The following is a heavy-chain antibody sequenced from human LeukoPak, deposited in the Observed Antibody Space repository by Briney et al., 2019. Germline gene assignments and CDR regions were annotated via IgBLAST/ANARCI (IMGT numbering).Heavy chain of an antibody. J-gene: IGHJ4*02. CDR1: GLPIGDFA. V-gene: IGHV3-43*02. CDR2: ISGDGVST. CDR3: ARESGKFDY. Sequence: GGSLGLSCVASGLPIGDFAMHWVRQAPGKGLEWVSLISGDGVSTFYADSVKGRFSISRDNSKNSLSLEMNSLRTGDTAMYYCARESGKFDYWGQGTLVAVSS.